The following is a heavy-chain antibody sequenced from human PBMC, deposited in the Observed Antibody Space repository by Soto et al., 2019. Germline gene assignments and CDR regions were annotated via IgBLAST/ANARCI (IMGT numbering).Heavy chain of an antibody. D-gene: IGHD6-19*01. CDR3: AKADGQQWLLPHLEN. V-gene: IGHV3-23*01. CDR2: ISCCGGTA. CDR1: GFNFNKYA. J-gene: IGHJ4*02. Sequence: EVQLLDSGGGLVRPGESLSLSCAASGFNFNKYAMSWVRQAPGEGLEWVSGISCCGGTASYADSVKGRFTIARDDAKNTLYLDMNSLRVEDTAEYYCAKADGQQWLLPHLENWGRGTLVTVS.